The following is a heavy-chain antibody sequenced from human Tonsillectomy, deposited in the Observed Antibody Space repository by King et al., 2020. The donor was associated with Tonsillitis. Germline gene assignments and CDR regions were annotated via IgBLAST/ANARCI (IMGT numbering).Heavy chain of an antibody. CDR1: GGSISGGGYY. Sequence: VQLQESGPGLVKPSQTLSLTCTVSGGSISGGGYYWTWIRQHPGKGLEWIGYIYYRGSTYSSPSLKSRVTISVDTSKNQFSLKLSSVTAADTAVYYCARPPLYDSSGYSHYGMDVWGQGTTVTVSS. CDR2: IYYRGST. J-gene: IGHJ6*02. CDR3: ARPPLYDSSGYSHYGMDV. V-gene: IGHV4-31*03. D-gene: IGHD3-22*01.